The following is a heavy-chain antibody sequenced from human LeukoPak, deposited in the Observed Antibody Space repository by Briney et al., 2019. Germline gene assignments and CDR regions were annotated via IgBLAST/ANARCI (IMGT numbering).Heavy chain of an antibody. CDR3: ARGFCDSSGYYEGGPTCIDAFDI. Sequence: SETLSLTCTVSGGSISSSSYYWGWIRQPPGKGLEWIGSIYYSGSTYYNPSLKSRVTISVDTSKNQFSLKLSSVTAADTAVYYCARGFCDSSGYYEGGPTCIDAFDIWGQGTMVTVSS. CDR1: GGSISSSSYY. D-gene: IGHD3-22*01. J-gene: IGHJ3*02. V-gene: IGHV4-39*07. CDR2: IYYSGST.